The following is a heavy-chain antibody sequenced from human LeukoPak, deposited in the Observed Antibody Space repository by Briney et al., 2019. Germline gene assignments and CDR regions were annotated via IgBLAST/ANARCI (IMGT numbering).Heavy chain of an antibody. CDR1: GGSISSYY. Sequence: SETLSLTCTVSGGSISSYYWSWIRQPAGKGLEWIGRIYTSGSTNYNPSLKSRVTMSVDTSKNQFSLKLSSVTAADTAVYYCVRVIAAAGPPDYWGQGTLVTVSS. V-gene: IGHV4-4*07. D-gene: IGHD6-13*01. J-gene: IGHJ4*02. CDR2: IYTSGST. CDR3: VRVIAAAGPPDY.